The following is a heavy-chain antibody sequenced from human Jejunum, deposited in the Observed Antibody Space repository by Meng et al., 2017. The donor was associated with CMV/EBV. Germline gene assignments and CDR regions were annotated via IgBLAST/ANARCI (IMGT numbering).Heavy chain of an antibody. CDR1: GYTFTTNN. V-gene: IGHV7-4-1*02. CDR3: ARDGLSGRYFDY. CDR2: IDTYTGNP. J-gene: IGHJ4*02. D-gene: IGHD1-26*01. Sequence: CKTSGYTFTTNNIIWVRQAPGQGPEWMGWIDTYTGNPTYAQDFTGRFVFSLDTSVNTAYLQISSLKAEDTAVYYCARDGLSGRYFDYWGQGTLVTAPQ.